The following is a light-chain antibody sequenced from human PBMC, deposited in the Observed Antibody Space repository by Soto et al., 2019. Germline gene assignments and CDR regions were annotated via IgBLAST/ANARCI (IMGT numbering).Light chain of an antibody. J-gene: IGLJ1*01. CDR1: SSDVGSYNL. CDR2: EDS. Sequence: QSALTQPASVSGSPGQSITISCTGTSSDVGSYNLVSWFQQHPGKAPKLMIYEDSKRPSGVSNRFSGSKSGNTASLTISGLQAEDEADYYCCSYAGSNYVFGTGTKLTVL. V-gene: IGLV2-23*01. CDR3: CSYAGSNYV.